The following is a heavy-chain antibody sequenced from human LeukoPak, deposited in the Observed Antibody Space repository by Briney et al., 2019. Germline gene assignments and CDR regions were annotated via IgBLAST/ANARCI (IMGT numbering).Heavy chain of an antibody. CDR1: GFTFSNFA. CDR3: AKDIAVAGTFYFDY. J-gene: IGHJ4*02. CDR2: ISGSGGST. Sequence: GGSLRLSCAASGFTFSNFAMSWVRQAPGKGLGWVSAISGSGGSTYYADSVKGRFTISRDNSKNTLYLQMNSLRAEDTAVYYCAKDIAVAGTFYFDYWGQGTLVTVSS. D-gene: IGHD6-19*01. V-gene: IGHV3-23*01.